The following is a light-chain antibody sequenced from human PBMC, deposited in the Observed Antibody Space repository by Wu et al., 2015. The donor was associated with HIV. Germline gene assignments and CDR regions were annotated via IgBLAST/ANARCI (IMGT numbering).Light chain of an antibody. CDR1: QSLSTYF. V-gene: IGKV3-20*01. CDR3: QQYASSPQT. J-gene: IGKJ1*01. Sequence: EIVLSQSPGTLSLSPGERATLSCRASQSLSTYFLAWYQQRPGQAPRLLIHSASSRATGIPDRSSGSGSGTDFTLTISRVEPEDFAVYYCQQYASSPQTFGQGTKVEIK. CDR2: SAS.